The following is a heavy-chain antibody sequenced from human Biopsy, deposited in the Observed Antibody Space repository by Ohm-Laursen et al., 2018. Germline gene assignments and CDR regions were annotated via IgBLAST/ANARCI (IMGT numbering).Heavy chain of an antibody. CDR2: ISPNSGGT. V-gene: IGHV1-2*02. CDR3: ARDIMNRVAGLVARSDVFDV. J-gene: IGHJ3*01. D-gene: IGHD3-16*01. CDR1: GYAVNDYF. Sequence: SVKVSCKGSGYAVNDYFLHWLRQAPGQGPEWMGGISPNSGGTNYAQKFQGRVTMTTDTSTSTVYLELRRLISDDTAVYYCARDIMNRVAGLVARSDVFDVWGQGTLVTVSS.